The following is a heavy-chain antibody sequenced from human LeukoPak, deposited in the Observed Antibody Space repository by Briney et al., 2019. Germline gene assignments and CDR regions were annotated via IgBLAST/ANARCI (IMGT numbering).Heavy chain of an antibody. D-gene: IGHD2-2*01. V-gene: IGHV1-69*04. CDR2: IIPILGIA. J-gene: IGHJ6*02. CDR3: ATESGEYCSSTSCYGYYYYGMDV. Sequence: SVKVSCKASGGTFSSYAISWVRQAPGQGLEWMGRIIPILGIANYAQKFQGRVAITADKSTSTAYMELSSLRSEDTAVYYCATESGEYCSSTSCYGYYYYGMDVWGQGTTVTVSS. CDR1: GGTFSSYA.